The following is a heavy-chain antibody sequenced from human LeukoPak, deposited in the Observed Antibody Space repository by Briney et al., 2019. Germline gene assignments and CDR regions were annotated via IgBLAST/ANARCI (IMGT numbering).Heavy chain of an antibody. CDR3: ARGRIAYYYMDV. D-gene: IGHD2/OR15-2a*01. Sequence: GGSLRLSCAASGFTFDDYGMTWVRQAPGQGLEWVSGINWKGDSTGYGDSVKGRFTISRDNAKKSLHLEMNSLRAEDTALYYCARGRIAYYYMDVWGKGTAVIVSS. CDR1: GFTFDDYG. CDR2: INWKGDST. J-gene: IGHJ6*03. V-gene: IGHV3-20*04.